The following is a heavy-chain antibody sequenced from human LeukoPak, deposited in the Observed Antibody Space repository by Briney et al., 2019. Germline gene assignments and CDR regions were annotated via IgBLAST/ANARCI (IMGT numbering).Heavy chain of an antibody. CDR2: ISSSGRTI. Sequence: PGGSLRLSCAASGFTFTTYAMSWVRQAPGKGLEWVSYISSSGRTIFYADSVKGRFTVSRDNAKNSLYLQMNSLRAEDTAVYYCVRRYCSSSSCTLDSWGQGTLVTVSS. V-gene: IGHV3-48*03. J-gene: IGHJ4*02. D-gene: IGHD2-15*01. CDR1: GFTFTTYA. CDR3: VRRYCSSSSCTLDS.